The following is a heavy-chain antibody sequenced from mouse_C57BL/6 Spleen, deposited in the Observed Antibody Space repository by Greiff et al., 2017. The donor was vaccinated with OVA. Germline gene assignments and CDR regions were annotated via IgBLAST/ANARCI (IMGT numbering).Heavy chain of an antibody. CDR2: IYPGSGST. V-gene: IGHV1-55*01. J-gene: IGHJ2*01. D-gene: IGHD4-1*01. CDR3: ARELGRPDY. CDR1: GYTFTSYW. Sequence: QVQLQQSGAELVKPGASVKMSCKASGYTFTSYWITWVKQRPGQGLAWIGDIYPGSGSTNYNEKFKSKATLTVDTSSSTAYMQLSSLTSEDSAVYYCARELGRPDYWGQGTTLTVSS.